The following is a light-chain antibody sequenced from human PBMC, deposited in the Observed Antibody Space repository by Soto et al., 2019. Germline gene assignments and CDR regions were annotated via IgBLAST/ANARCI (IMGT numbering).Light chain of an antibody. Sequence: EIVMTQSPATLSVSPGERATLSCRASQSVSSNLAWYQQKPGQAPRLVIYGASTRATGIPARLSGSASGIVFTLAISSLQSEDFAVYSCQQYNNGCRTFGQGTTVDLK. CDR3: QQYNNGCRT. CDR2: GAS. CDR1: QSVSSN. V-gene: IGKV3-15*01. J-gene: IGKJ1*01.